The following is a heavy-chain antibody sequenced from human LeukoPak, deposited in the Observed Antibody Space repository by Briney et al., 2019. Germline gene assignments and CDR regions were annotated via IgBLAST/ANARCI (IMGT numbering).Heavy chain of an antibody. CDR3: ARVRYQTADY. D-gene: IGHD3-16*02. V-gene: IGHV3-48*03. Sequence: GGSLRLSCAASGFTFSSYEMNWVRQAPGKGLEWVSYISSSGTTIHYADSPKGRFTISRDNAKNSVYLQMNSLRVEDTAVYYCARVRYQTADYWGQGTLVTVSS. CDR1: GFTFSSYE. CDR2: ISSSGTTI. J-gene: IGHJ4*02.